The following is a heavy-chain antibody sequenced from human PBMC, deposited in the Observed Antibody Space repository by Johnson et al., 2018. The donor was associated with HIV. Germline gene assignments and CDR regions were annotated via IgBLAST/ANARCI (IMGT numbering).Heavy chain of an antibody. D-gene: IGHD3-22*01. CDR1: GFTVSSNY. Sequence: VQLVESGGGLVQPGGSLRLSCAASGFTVSSNYMSWVRQAPGKGLEWVSGINWNGGSTGYADSVKGRFTISRDNAKNSLYLQMNSLRAEDTAVYYCAREVYYDSSGYYVDAFDIWGQGTMVTVSS. J-gene: IGHJ3*02. V-gene: IGHV3-20*04. CDR2: INWNGGST. CDR3: AREVYYDSSGYYVDAFDI.